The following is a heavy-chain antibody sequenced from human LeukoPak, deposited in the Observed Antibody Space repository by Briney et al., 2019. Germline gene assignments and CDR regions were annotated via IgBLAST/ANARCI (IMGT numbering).Heavy chain of an antibody. CDR3: ARTRVVVPAAIKGSYYYYYGMDV. D-gene: IGHD2-2*02. V-gene: IGHV3-21*01. J-gene: IGHJ6*02. Sequence: KTGGSLRLSCAASGFTFSSYSMNWVRQAPGKGLEWVSSISSSSSYIYYADSVKGRFTISRDNAKNSLYLQMNSLRAEDTAVYYCARTRVVVPAAIKGSYYYYYGMDVWGQGTTVTVSS. CDR2: ISSSSSYI. CDR1: GFTFSSYS.